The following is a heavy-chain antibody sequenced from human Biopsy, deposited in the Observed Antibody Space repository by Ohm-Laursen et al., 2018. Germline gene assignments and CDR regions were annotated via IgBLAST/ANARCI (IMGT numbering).Heavy chain of an antibody. D-gene: IGHD5-24*01. CDR3: ARHDGNGPFALDS. CDR2: VYHSGTT. J-gene: IGHJ4*02. CDR1: GGKISSGSDY. Sequence: TLSLTCTVAGGKISSGSDYWACIRQPPGKGLEWIGSVYHSGTTYYSPSLKSRVTISVDTSKNQLSLKVTSVTAADTAAYYCARHDGNGPFALDSWGQGTLVTVSS. V-gene: IGHV4-39*01.